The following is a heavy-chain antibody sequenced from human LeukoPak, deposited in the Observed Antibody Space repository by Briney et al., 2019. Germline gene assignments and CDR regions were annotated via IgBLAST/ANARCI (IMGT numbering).Heavy chain of an antibody. Sequence: GGSLRLSCVASGFTFSSYGMNWVRQVPGQGLEWVSGITGSGGSTYYADSVKGRFTISRDNSKNTLYLQMNSLRAEDTAVYYCARRFVSNSFDPWGQGTLVTVSS. CDR2: ITGSGGST. CDR3: ARRFVSNSFDP. V-gene: IGHV3-23*01. D-gene: IGHD3-10*01. J-gene: IGHJ5*02. CDR1: GFTFSSYG.